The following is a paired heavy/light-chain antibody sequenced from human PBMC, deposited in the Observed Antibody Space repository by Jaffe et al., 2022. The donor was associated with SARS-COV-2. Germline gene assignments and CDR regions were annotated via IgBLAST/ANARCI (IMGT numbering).Heavy chain of an antibody. Sequence: QVQLQESGPGLVKLSQTLSLTCIVSGGSISSGDYYWSWIRQHPGKGLEWIGHIYYSGSTYYNPSLKSRVTISLDTSKKHFSLRLSSVTAADTAVYYCARAPAVAGILGRKKFYGVDVWGQGTTVTVSS. CDR3: ARAPAVAGILGRKKFYGVDV. CDR1: GGSISSGDYY. J-gene: IGHJ6*02. CDR2: IYYSGST. V-gene: IGHV4-31*03. D-gene: IGHD6-19*01.
Light chain of an antibody. J-gene: IGKJ2*01. CDR2: AAS. Sequence: DIQMTQSPSSLSASVGDRVTITCRASQDINNDLGWYQQKPGKAPKRLIYAASSLQSGVPSRFSGSGSGTEFTLTISSLQPEDFATYYCLQHNSYPPTFGQGTKLEIK. CDR1: QDINND. CDR3: LQHNSYPPT. V-gene: IGKV1-17*01.